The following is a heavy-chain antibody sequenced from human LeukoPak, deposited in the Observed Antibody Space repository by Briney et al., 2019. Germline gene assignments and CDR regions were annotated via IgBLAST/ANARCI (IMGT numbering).Heavy chain of an antibody. J-gene: IGHJ4*02. CDR1: GGSISSYY. Sequence: SETLSLTCTVSGGSISSYYWSWIRQPPGKGLEWIGYIYYSGSTNYNPPLKSRVTISVDTSKNQFSLKLSSVTAADTAVYYCARGVYCSGGSCYLDYWGQGTLVTVSS. V-gene: IGHV4-59*01. CDR2: IYYSGST. CDR3: ARGVYCSGGSCYLDY. D-gene: IGHD2-15*01.